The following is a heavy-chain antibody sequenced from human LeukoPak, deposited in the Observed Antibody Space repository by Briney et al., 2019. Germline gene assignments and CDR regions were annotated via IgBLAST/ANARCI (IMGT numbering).Heavy chain of an antibody. CDR1: GFTFSSYS. Sequence: GVLRLSCAASGFTFSSYSMNWVRQAPGKGLEWVSSISSSSSYIYYADSVKGRFTVSRDNAKNSLYLQMNSLRAEDTAVYYCARANYGSGSYQWFDPWGQGTLVTVSS. D-gene: IGHD3-10*01. V-gene: IGHV3-21*01. CDR2: ISSSSSYI. CDR3: ARANYGSGSYQWFDP. J-gene: IGHJ5*02.